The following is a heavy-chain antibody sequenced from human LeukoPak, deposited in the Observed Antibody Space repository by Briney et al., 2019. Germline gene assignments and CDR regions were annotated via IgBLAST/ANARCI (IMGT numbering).Heavy chain of an antibody. CDR1: GFTFSSYW. V-gene: IGHV3-21*01. D-gene: IGHD6-13*01. CDR3: ARGHSSSYDYYFDY. Sequence: PGGSLRLSCAASGFTFSSYWMHWVRQAPGKGLEWVSSISSSSSYIYYADSVKGRFTISRDNAKNSLYLQMNSLRAENTAVYYCARGHSSSYDYYFDYWGQGTLVTVSS. J-gene: IGHJ4*02. CDR2: ISSSSSYI.